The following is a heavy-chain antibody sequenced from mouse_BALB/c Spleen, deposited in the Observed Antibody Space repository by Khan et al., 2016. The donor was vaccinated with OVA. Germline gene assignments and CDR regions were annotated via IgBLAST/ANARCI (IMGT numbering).Heavy chain of an antibody. CDR2: ISSGGST. Sequence: EVKLVASGGDLVKPGGSLKLSCAASGFTFSSYVMSWVRQTPEKRLEWVASISSGGSTYYPDSVKGRFTISRDNARNILYLQMSSLRSEDTTMYYCAREAYRYDEYYFDYWGQGTTLTVSS. J-gene: IGHJ2*01. V-gene: IGHV5-6-5*01. D-gene: IGHD2-14*01. CDR1: GFTFSSYV. CDR3: AREAYRYDEYYFDY.